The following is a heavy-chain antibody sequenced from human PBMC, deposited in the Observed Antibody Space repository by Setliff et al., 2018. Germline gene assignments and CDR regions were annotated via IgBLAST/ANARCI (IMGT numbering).Heavy chain of an antibody. CDR3: ARLALTGYDSSGYYYALDYYYYMDV. V-gene: IGHV3-23*01. CDR1: GFTFNNYV. J-gene: IGHJ6*03. Sequence: GGSLRLSCATSGFTFNNYVMNWVRQAPGKGLEWVSSISGGADKTYYADSVRGRFTISRDNANHTLYLQMNSLRADDTAVYYCARLALTGYDSSGYYYALDYYYYMDVWGKGTTVTVSS. D-gene: IGHD3-22*01. CDR2: ISGGADKT.